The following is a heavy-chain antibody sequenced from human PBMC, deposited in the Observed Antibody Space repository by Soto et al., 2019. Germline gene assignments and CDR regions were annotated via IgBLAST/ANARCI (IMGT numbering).Heavy chain of an antibody. Sequence: QVQLVESGGGVVQPGRSLRLSCAASGFTFSSYPIHWVRQAPGKGLEWVGSISYDGTSEDFADSLRGRFTLSRDDSKNMLWLQMNSLRSEDTAVYYCLRDYSGWFDFWGQGTLVTVSS. CDR1: GFTFSSYP. D-gene: IGHD3-10*01. V-gene: IGHV3-30-3*01. CDR2: ISYDGTSE. J-gene: IGHJ5*01. CDR3: LRDYSGWFDF.